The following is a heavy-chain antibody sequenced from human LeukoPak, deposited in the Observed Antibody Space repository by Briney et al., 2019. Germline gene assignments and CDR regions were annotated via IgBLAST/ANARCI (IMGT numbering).Heavy chain of an antibody. CDR2: ISYGGSNK. J-gene: IGHJ6*04. CDR1: GFTFSSYG. V-gene: IGHV3-30*18. Sequence: PGGSLRLSCAASGFTFSSYGMHWVRQAPGKGLKWVAVISYGGSNKYYADSVKGRFTISRDNSKNTLYLQMNSLRAEDTAVYYCAKDQAAVDSSWQVWYYYYGMGVWGKGTTVTVSS. CDR3: AKDQAAVDSSWQVWYYYYGMGV. D-gene: IGHD6-13*01.